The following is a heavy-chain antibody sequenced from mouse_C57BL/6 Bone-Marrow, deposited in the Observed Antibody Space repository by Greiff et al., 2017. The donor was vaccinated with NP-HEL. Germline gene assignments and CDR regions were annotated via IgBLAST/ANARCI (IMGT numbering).Heavy chain of an antibody. CDR2: ISYDGSN. Sequence: DVKLQESGPGLVKPSQSLSLTCSVTGYSITSGYYWNWIRQFPGNKLEWMGYISYDGSNNYNPSLKNRISITRDTSKNQFFLKLNSVTTEDTATYYCARDRDSSGPWFAYWGQGTLVTVSA. J-gene: IGHJ3*01. D-gene: IGHD3-2*02. CDR3: ARDRDSSGPWFAY. CDR1: GYSITSGYY. V-gene: IGHV3-6*01.